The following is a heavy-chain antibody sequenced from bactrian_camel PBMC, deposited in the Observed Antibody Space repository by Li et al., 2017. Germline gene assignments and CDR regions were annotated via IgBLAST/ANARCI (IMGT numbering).Heavy chain of an antibody. CDR1: GAISNNYC. Sequence: HVQLVESGGGQVQTGGSLRLSCVRSGAISNNYCVGWFRQRPGKAREGVASIDSDGTISYANSVKGRFTISRDNAKNTVYLQMHSLKSEDTALYYCATALAGWGQGTQVTVS. CDR3: ATALAG. CDR2: IDSDGTI. D-gene: IGHD3*01. V-gene: IGHV3S9*01. J-gene: IGHJ4*01.